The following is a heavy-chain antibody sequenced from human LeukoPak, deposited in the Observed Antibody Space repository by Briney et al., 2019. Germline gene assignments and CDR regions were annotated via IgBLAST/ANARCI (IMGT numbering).Heavy chain of an antibody. CDR3: AREGDTVTNWYDP. V-gene: IGHV3-48*04. J-gene: IGHJ5*02. CDR2: ISSSSSTI. Sequence: GGSLRLSCAASGFTFSSYSMNWVRQAPGKGLEWVSYISSSSSTIYYADSVKGRFTISRDNAKNSLYLQMNSLRGEDTAVYHCAREGDTVTNWYDPWGQGTLVIVSS. CDR1: GFTFSSYS. D-gene: IGHD4-17*01.